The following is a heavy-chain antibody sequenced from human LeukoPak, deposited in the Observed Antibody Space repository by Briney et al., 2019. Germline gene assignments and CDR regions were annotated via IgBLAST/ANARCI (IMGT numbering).Heavy chain of an antibody. CDR1: GFTFTSST. Sequence: TSVKVSCKASGFTFTSSTIQWVRQARGQRLEWIGWIVVGSGNTDYAQKFQERVIITRDMSTTTVYMELSSLRSEDTAVYYCAGTPWFGELTLDYWGQGTLVTVSS. J-gene: IGHJ4*02. V-gene: IGHV1-58*02. D-gene: IGHD3-10*01. CDR3: AGTPWFGELTLDY. CDR2: IVVGSGNT.